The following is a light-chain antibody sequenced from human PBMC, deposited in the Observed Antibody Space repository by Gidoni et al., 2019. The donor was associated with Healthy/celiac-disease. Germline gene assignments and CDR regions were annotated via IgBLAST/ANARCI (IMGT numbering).Light chain of an antibody. V-gene: IGLV3-19*01. CDR2: GKN. Sequence: SSELTQDPAVSVSLGQTVRITCHGDSLRSYYASWYQQQPGKAPVLVIYGKNHRPSGIPDRFSGSSSGNTASLTITGAQAEDEADYYCNSRDSSGNHVVFGGGTKLTVL. J-gene: IGLJ2*01. CDR3: NSRDSSGNHVV. CDR1: SLRSYY.